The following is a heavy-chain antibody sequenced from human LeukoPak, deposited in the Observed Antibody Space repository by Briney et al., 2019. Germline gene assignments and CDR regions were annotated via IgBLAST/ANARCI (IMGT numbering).Heavy chain of an antibody. J-gene: IGHJ4*02. V-gene: IGHV4-39*07. D-gene: IGHD6-19*01. CDR1: GDSFSSVTDY. CDR2: GDYSGGK. Sequence: SETLSLTCTVSGDSFSSVTDYWAWIRQPPGKGLEWIASGDYSGGKYYNPSLESRVAISTDMSKSQISLKLTSVTGADTAVYYCAGERGEEYSSGWYKTNFFDNWGQGIWVTVSS. CDR3: AGERGEEYSSGWYKTNFFDN.